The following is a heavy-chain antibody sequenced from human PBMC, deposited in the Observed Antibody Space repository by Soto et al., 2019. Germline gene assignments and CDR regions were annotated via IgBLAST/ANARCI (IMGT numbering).Heavy chain of an antibody. CDR1: GFTFSSYG. D-gene: IGHD2-21*02. V-gene: IGHV3-30*18. CDR3: AKDLKGIVVVTAMGSFDY. Sequence: GGSLRLSCAASGFTFSSYGMHWVRQAPGKGLEWVAVISYDGSNKYYADSVKGRFTISRDNSKNTLYLQMNSLRAEDTAVYYCAKDLKGIVVVTAMGSFDYWGQGTLVTVSS. CDR2: ISYDGSNK. J-gene: IGHJ4*02.